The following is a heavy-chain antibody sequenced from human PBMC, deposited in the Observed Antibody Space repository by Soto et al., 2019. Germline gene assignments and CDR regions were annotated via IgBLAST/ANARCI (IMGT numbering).Heavy chain of an antibody. J-gene: IGHJ4*02. CDR1: GGSISSGDYY. D-gene: IGHD3-10*01. V-gene: IGHV4-30-4*01. CDR3: ARDRRSGYGSDFDY. CDR2: IYYSGST. Sequence: SETLSLTCTVSGGSISSGDYYWSWIRQPPGKGLEWIGYIYYSGSTYYNPSLKSRVTISVDTSKNQFSLKLSSVTAADTAVYYCARDRRSGYGSDFDYWVQGTLVTVSS.